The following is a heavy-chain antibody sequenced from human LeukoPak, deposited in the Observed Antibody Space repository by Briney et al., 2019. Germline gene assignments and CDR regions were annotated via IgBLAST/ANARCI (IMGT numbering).Heavy chain of an antibody. Sequence: SETLSLTCVVSGGSISSNNWWGWVRQPPGKGLEWIGEIYHGGSPNYNPSLKSRVTISVGKSRNHFSLNLSSVTAADTAVYYCARVNINNWHSCDYWGQGTLVTVSS. CDR2: IYHGGSP. V-gene: IGHV4/OR15-8*01. D-gene: IGHD1-1*01. CDR1: GGSISSNNW. J-gene: IGHJ4*02. CDR3: ARVNINNWHSCDY.